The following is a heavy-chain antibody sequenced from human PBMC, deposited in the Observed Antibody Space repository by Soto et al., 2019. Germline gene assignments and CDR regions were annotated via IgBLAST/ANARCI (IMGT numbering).Heavy chain of an antibody. J-gene: IGHJ6*03. Sequence: GGSLRLSCAASGFTFSSYWMHWVRQAPGKWLVWVSRINSDGSSTSYADSVKGRFTISRDNAKNTLYLQMNSLRAEDTAVYYCARESYDFWSGYYLGNDYYYMDVWGKGTTVTVSS. D-gene: IGHD3-3*01. CDR3: ARESYDFWSGYYLGNDYYYMDV. V-gene: IGHV3-74*01. CDR1: GFTFSSYW. CDR2: INSDGSST.